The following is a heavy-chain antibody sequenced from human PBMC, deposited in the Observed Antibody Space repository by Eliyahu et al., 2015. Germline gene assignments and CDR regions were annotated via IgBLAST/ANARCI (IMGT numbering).Heavy chain of an antibody. CDR3: ARDVYHFDY. V-gene: IGHV1-2*02. J-gene: IGHJ4*02. Sequence: QVQLVQSGAEVKKPGASVKVSCKASGYTFNGYYFHWVRQAPGQGLEWMGWINPSTGDTYSAQKFQGRVTMTRDTSITTAYMELRSLTSDDTAVYYCARDVYHFDYWGQGTLVTVSS. CDR1: GYTFNGYY. CDR2: INPSTGDT. D-gene: IGHD2-2*01.